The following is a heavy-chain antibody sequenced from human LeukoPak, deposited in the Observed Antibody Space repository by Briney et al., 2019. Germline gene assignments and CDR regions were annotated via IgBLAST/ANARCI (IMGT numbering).Heavy chain of an antibody. CDR1: GFSFTSYW. J-gene: IGHJ3*02. V-gene: IGHV3-74*01. Sequence: GRSLRLSCAASGFSFTSYWMHWVRQAPGKGLVWVSHINTDGSSTTYADSVKGRFSISRDNAKNTLYLQMKSLRAEDTAVYYCARAVRTYDSSGDYLDAFDIWGQGTMVTVSS. D-gene: IGHD3-22*01. CDR3: ARAVRTYDSSGDYLDAFDI. CDR2: INTDGSST.